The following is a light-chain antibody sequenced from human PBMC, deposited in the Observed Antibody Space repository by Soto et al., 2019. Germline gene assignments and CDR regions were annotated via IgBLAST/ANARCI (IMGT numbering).Light chain of an antibody. Sequence: EIVLTQSPGTLSLSPGERATLSCRASLSVSSSYLAWYQQKPGQAPRLLIYGAYSSATVIPDRFSGSGSGRDFYLTISRLEPEDYAVYYCQQYGSSPSWTFGQGTKVDTK. CDR3: QQYGSSPSWT. V-gene: IGKV3-20*01. CDR1: LSVSSSY. CDR2: GAY. J-gene: IGKJ1*01.